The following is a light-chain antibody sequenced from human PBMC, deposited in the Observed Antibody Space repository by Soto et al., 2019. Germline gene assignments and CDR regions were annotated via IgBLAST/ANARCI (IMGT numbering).Light chain of an antibody. J-gene: IGLJ1*01. CDR3: ISYAVTTSYV. Sequence: QSVLTQPPSASGSPGHSVTISCTGTSSDVGGYNFVSWYQQHPGKAPKLMIYEVDKRPSGVPDRFSGSKSGNTASLTVSGLQAEDEADYYCISYAVTTSYVFGTGTKVTVL. V-gene: IGLV2-8*01. CDR2: EVD. CDR1: SSDVGGYNF.